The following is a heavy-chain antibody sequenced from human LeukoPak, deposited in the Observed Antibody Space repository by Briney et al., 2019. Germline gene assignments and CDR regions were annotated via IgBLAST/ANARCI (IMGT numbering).Heavy chain of an antibody. V-gene: IGHV4-39*07. CDR1: GGSISSSNYY. CDR3: ARRLIPYYFDY. Sequence: SETLSLTCTVSGGSISSSNYYWSWIRQPPGKGLEWIGEINHSGSTNYNPSLKSRVTISVDTSKNQFSLKLSSVTAADTAVYYCARRLIPYYFDYWGQGTLVTVSS. D-gene: IGHD3-16*01. CDR2: INHSGST. J-gene: IGHJ4*02.